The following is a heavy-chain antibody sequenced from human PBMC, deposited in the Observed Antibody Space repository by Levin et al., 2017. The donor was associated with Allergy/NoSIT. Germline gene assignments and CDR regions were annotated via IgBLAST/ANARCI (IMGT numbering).Heavy chain of an antibody. CDR2: ISGSGGST. Sequence: GESLKISCAASGFTFSSYAMSWVRQAPGKGLEWVSAISGSGGSTYYADSVKGRFTISRDNSKNTLYLQMNSLRAEDTAVYYCAKRPRIAVAGTPYYYGMDGWGQGTTVTVSS. CDR3: AKRPRIAVAGTPYYYGMDG. D-gene: IGHD6-19*01. J-gene: IGHJ6*02. CDR1: GFTFSSYA. V-gene: IGHV3-23*01.